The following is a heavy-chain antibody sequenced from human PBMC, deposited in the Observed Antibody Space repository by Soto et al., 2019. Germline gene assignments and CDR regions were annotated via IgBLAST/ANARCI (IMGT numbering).Heavy chain of an antibody. V-gene: IGHV3-11*01. CDR3: ARDAGGRTTSFDH. D-gene: IGHD1-1*01. CDR1: GFTFSDHY. CDR2: ISTSGSTT. J-gene: IGHJ4*02. Sequence: LRLSCAASGFTFSDHYMSWVRQAPGKGLEWLSYISTSGSTTYYADSVKGRFTISRDNAQNSLYLQVDSLRSEDTAVYYCARDAGGRTTSFDHWGQGTLVTAPQ.